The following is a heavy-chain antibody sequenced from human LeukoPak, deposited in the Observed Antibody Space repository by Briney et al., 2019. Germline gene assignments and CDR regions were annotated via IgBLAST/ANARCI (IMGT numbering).Heavy chain of an antibody. V-gene: IGHV3-23*01. J-gene: IGHJ4*02. D-gene: IGHD5-18*01. CDR1: GFTFSSYA. CDR2: ISGSGGST. Sequence: GGSLRLSCAASGFTFSSYAMSWVRQAPGKGLEWVSAISGSGGSTYYADSVKGRFTISRDNSKNTLYLQMNSLRAEDTAVYYCAKDGYSYGSFVRHVDYWGQGTLVTVSS. CDR3: AKDGYSYGSFVRHVDY.